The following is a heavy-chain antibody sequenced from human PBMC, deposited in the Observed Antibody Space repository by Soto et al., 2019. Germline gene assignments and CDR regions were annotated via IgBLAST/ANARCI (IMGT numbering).Heavy chain of an antibody. CDR2: ITYDGSNQ. Sequence: QVQLVESGGGVVQPGRSLRLSCAASGFIFSSYTMHWVRQAPGKGLEWVGVITYDGSNQYYADSVKGRFTISRDNSRNTLYLQMNSLRAEDTAVYYCAKGYVVVVAATTHFDYWGQGTLVTVSS. V-gene: IGHV3-30-3*01. D-gene: IGHD2-15*01. J-gene: IGHJ4*02. CDR3: AKGYVVVVAATTHFDY. CDR1: GFIFSSYT.